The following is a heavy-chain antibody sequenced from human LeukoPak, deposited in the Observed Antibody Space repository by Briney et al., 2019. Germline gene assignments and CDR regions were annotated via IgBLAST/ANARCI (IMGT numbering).Heavy chain of an antibody. CDR2: INPNSGGT. Sequence: ASVKVSCKASGYTFTGYYMHWVRQAPGQGLEWMGWINPNSGGTNYAQKFQGRVTMTRDTSISTAYMELSRLRSDDTAVYYCARGDDSNYFPLDYWGQGTLVTVSS. D-gene: IGHD4-11*01. V-gene: IGHV1-2*02. J-gene: IGHJ4*02. CDR3: ARGDDSNYFPLDY. CDR1: GYTFTGYY.